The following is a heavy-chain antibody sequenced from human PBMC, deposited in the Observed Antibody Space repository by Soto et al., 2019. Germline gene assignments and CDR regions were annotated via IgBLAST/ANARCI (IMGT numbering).Heavy chain of an antibody. V-gene: IGHV3-30*18. CDR3: ANSASSSWSLYFDY. D-gene: IGHD6-13*01. CDR1: GCTFSTYA. J-gene: IGHJ4*02. Sequence: GVARRLSCGAPGCTFSTYATSWVRQAPGKGLEWVAVVSYDGSNKYYADSVKGRFTISRDNSKNTLYLQMNSLRAEDTAVYYCANSASSSWSLYFDYWGQRTLVTVSS. CDR2: VSYDGSNK.